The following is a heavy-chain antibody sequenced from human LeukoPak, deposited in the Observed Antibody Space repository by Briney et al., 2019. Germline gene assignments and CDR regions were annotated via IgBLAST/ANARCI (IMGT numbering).Heavy chain of an antibody. V-gene: IGHV2-70*04. Sequence: SGPALVKPTQTLTLTCTFSGFSLRTSGMRVSWIRQPPGKALEWLARIDLDDDKFYNTSLKTSLTISKDTSKNQVVLTMTNMDPVDTATYYCARTPYSGNYVDYWGQGTLVTVSS. D-gene: IGHD1-26*01. CDR2: IDLDDDK. J-gene: IGHJ4*02. CDR3: ARTPYSGNYVDY. CDR1: GFSLRTSGMR.